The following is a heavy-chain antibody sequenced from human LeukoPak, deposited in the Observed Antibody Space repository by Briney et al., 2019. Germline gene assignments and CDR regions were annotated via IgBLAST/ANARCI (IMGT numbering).Heavy chain of an antibody. CDR2: ISSSSSTI. CDR1: GFTFSSYS. J-gene: IGHJ4*02. CDR3: ARGIVVVPAAMSSEPSGTDFDY. D-gene: IGHD2-2*01. Sequence: GGSLRLSCAASGFTFSSYSMNWVRQAPGKGLEWVSYISSSSSTIYYADSVKGRFTISRDNAKNSLYLQMNSLRAEDTAVYYCARGIVVVPAAMSSEPSGTDFDYWGQGTLVTVSS. V-gene: IGHV3-48*04.